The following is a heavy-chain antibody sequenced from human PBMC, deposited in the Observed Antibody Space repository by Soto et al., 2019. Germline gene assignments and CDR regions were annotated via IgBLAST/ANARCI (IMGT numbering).Heavy chain of an antibody. D-gene: IGHD3-16*01. V-gene: IGHV3-53*01. CDR1: GFTVSNNH. CDR2: VHGGGST. J-gene: IGHJ4*02. CDR3: AGRLTTAASLDY. Sequence: VQLVESGGGLIQPGGSLRLSCAASGFTVSNNHMTWVRKAAGKGLELVSFVHGGGSTSYADSVKGRFTISRDNSKNTLYLQMDSLRVEDTAIYYCAGRLTTAASLDYWGRGTLVTVSS.